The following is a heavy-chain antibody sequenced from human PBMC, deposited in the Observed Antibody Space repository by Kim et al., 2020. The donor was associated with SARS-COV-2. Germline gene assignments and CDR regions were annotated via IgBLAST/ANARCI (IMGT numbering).Heavy chain of an antibody. V-gene: IGHV4-34*01. CDR1: GGSFSGYY. CDR2: INHSGST. J-gene: IGHJ4*02. CDR3: ARKRYCGGDCYSWSSYYFDY. Sequence: SETLSLTCAVYGGSFSGYYWSWIRQPPGKGLEWIGEINHSGSTNYNPSLKSRVTISVDTSKNQFSLKLSSVTAADTAVYYCARKRYCGGDCYSWSSYYFDYWGEGTLGTVSS. D-gene: IGHD2-21*02.